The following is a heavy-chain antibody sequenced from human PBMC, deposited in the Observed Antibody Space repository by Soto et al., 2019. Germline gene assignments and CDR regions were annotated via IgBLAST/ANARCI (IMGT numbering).Heavy chain of an antibody. CDR2: IYYTGST. J-gene: IGHJ4*02. V-gene: IGHV4-59*01. Sequence: PSQTLSLTCTVCGDSIANYYWSWIQQPPGKRLEWIGYIYYTGSTTYNPSLESRVTMSIDTSRNQFSLKLRSVNAADTAIYYCAKYRRTEAEGFTLDYWGRGTLVTGSS. CDR3: AKYRRTEAEGFTLDY. CDR1: GDSIANYY. D-gene: IGHD6-13*01.